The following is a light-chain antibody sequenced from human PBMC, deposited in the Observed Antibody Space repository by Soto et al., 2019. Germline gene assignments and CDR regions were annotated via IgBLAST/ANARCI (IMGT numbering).Light chain of an antibody. J-gene: IGKJ5*01. CDR3: QQYGSSPTST. CDR2: GAS. CDR1: QSIXSY. Sequence: IVLTQCPSTLSVSLGERATLSCRASQSIXSYLAWYQQKPGKATRVLIXGASSRATGIPDRFSGSGSGTDFTLTISRLEPEDFAVYYCQQYGSSPTSTFGQGTRLEIK. V-gene: IGKV3-20*01.